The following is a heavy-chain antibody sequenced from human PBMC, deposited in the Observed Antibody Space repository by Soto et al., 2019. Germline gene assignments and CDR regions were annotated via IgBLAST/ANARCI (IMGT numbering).Heavy chain of an antibody. Sequence: QLQLQESGPGLVKPSETLSLTCTVSGGSISSSSYYWGWIRQPPGKGLEWIGSIYYSGSTYYNPSRKGRVTISVDTSKNQFSLKLSSVTAADTAVYYCARLWFGELLRGGYFDYWGQGTLVTVSS. D-gene: IGHD3-10*01. CDR3: ARLWFGELLRGGYFDY. V-gene: IGHV4-39*01. CDR2: IYYSGST. J-gene: IGHJ4*02. CDR1: GGSISSSSYY.